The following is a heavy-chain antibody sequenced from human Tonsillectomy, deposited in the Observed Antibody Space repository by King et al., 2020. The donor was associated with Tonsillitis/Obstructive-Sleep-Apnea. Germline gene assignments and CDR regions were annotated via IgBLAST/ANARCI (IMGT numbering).Heavy chain of an antibody. CDR1: GGSISSYY. CDR2: IYTSGST. V-gene: IGHV4-4*07. CDR3: ARDRIASGDYNCFAP. Sequence: VQLQESGPGLVKPSETLSLTCTVSGGSISSYYWSWIRQPAGKGLEWIGRIYTSGSTNYNPSLKSRVTMSVDTSKNQFSLKLSSVTAADTAVYYCARDRIASGDYNCFAPWARGPRFPFPS. J-gene: IGHJ5*02. D-gene: IGHD4-17*01.